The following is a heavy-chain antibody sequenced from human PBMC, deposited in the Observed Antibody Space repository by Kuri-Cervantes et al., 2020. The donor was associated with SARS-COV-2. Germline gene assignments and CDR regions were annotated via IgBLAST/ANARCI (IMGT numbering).Heavy chain of an antibody. CDR2: ITGSAGRT. CDR1: GFTFSSYA. J-gene: IGHJ4*02. D-gene: IGHD5-24*01. V-gene: IGHV3-23*01. Sequence: GESLKISCSASGFTFSSYAMTWVRQAPGKGLEWVSTITGSAGRTNYADSVKGRFTISRDNSKNTMYLQMNSVRAEDTALYYSAKGISVEKARVGENWGQGTLVTVSS. CDR3: AKGISVEKARVGEN.